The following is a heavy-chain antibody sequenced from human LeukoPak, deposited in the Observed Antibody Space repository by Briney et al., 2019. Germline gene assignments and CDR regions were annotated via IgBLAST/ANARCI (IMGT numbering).Heavy chain of an antibody. Sequence: GASVKVSCKASGYTFTGYYMYWVRQAPGQGLEWMGWINPNSGGTNYAQKFQGRVTMTRDTSISTAYMELSRLRSDDTAVYYCARDLSYYYYMDVWGKGTTVTVSS. CDR3: ARDLSYYYYMDV. V-gene: IGHV1-2*02. CDR2: INPNSGGT. J-gene: IGHJ6*03. D-gene: IGHD2/OR15-2a*01. CDR1: GYTFTGYY.